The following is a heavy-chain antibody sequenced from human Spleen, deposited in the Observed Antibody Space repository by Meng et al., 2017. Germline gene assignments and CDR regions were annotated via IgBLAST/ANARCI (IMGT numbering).Heavy chain of an antibody. J-gene: IGHJ4*02. D-gene: IGHD2-15*01. Sequence: QVQQVQSGAEVKKPGASVKVSCKPPGYTFSDYFMHWVRQAPGQGLEWMGRINPYTGGTKYAQKFQGRVTMTRDTSISTAYMELSRLRSDDTAVYYCARDTDCSGDTCYSIDYWGQGTLVTVSS. CDR2: INPYTGGT. CDR1: GYTFSDYF. V-gene: IGHV1-2*06. CDR3: ARDTDCSGDTCYSIDY.